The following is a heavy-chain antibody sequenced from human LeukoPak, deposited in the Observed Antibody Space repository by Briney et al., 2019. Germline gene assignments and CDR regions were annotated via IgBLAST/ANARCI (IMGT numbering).Heavy chain of an antibody. J-gene: IGHJ3*02. CDR2: ISAYNGNT. CDR1: GYTFTSYG. CDR3: ARESGSGYAFDI. D-gene: IGHD3-10*01. V-gene: IGHV1-18*01. Sequence: APVKLSCKASGYTFTSYGISWVRQPPGQGLEWMGWISAYNGNTNYAQKLQGRVTMTTDTSTSTAYMELRSMRSDDTAVYYCARESGSGYAFDIWGQGTMVTVSS.